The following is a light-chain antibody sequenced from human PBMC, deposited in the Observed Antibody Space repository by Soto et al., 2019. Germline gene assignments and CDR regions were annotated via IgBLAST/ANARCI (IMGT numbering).Light chain of an antibody. CDR1: QSLGSGY. J-gene: IGKJ5*01. Sequence: EILLTQSPVTLSRSPGYRWTLSGSASQSLGSGYLAWYRQKPGQAPRLLIYGASSRATGIPDRFSGSGSGTDFTLTISRLEPEDFAVYYCQQYGSSLITFGQGTRLEIK. CDR3: QQYGSSLIT. CDR2: GAS. V-gene: IGKV3-20*01.